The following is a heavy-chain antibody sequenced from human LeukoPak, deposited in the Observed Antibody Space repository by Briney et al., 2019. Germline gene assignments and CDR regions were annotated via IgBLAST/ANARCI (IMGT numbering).Heavy chain of an antibody. J-gene: IGHJ4*02. Sequence: PGGSLRLSCAASGFTFSTYAMSWVRQAPGKGLEWVSSIANGGGSTYYADSVKGRFTISRDNSKNTLYLQMNSPRAEDTAVYYCVKDPLRDHPILYSSGWFYFDYWGQGTLVTVSS. V-gene: IGHV3-23*01. D-gene: IGHD6-19*01. CDR1: GFTFSTYA. CDR2: IANGGGST. CDR3: VKDPLRDHPILYSSGWFYFDY.